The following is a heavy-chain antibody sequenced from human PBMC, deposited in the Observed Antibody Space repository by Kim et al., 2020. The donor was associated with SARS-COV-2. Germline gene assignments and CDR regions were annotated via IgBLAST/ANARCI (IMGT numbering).Heavy chain of an antibody. J-gene: IGHJ5*02. D-gene: IGHD6-13*01. Sequence: NPSLKSRVTISVDTSKNQFSLKRSSVTAADTAVYYCASPSIAAAGKGFDPWGQGTLVTVSS. CDR3: ASPSIAAAGKGFDP. V-gene: IGHV4-39*01.